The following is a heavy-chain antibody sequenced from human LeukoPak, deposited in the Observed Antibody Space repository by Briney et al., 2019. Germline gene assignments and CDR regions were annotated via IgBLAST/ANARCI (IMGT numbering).Heavy chain of an antibody. CDR1: GFTFSNAW. CDR2: IKSKTDGGTT. J-gene: IGHJ5*02. V-gene: IGHV3-15*01. Sequence: GGSLRLSCAASGFTFSNAWMSWVRQAPGKGLEWVGRIKSKTDGGTTDYAAPVKGRFTISRDDSKNTLYLQMNSLKTEDTAVYYCTREESIVESGWFDPWGQGTLVAVSS. D-gene: IGHD2-15*01. CDR3: TREESIVESGWFDP.